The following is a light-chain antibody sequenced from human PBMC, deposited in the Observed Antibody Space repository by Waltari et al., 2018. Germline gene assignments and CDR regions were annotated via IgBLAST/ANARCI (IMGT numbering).Light chain of an antibody. V-gene: IGLV3-21*04. Sequence: SYLLRQPPSLSAAPGTTARIPCGGDDIGSKSVHWYQQRPGQTPELVIYYDSDRPSGVPERFSGSNSGNMATLIISGVEAGDEADYFCQVWNSSDHWVFGGGTKLTVL. CDR2: YDS. CDR3: QVWNSSDHWV. J-gene: IGLJ3*02. CDR1: DIGSKS.